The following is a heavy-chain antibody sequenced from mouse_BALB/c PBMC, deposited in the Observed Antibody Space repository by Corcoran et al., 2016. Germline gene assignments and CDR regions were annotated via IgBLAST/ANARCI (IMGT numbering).Heavy chain of an antibody. CDR1: GYTITSGYY. D-gene: IGHD2-1*01. Sequence: DVQLQESGPGLVKPSQSLSLTCSVTGYTITSGYYWNWIRQFPGNKLEWMGYISYDGSNNYNPSLKNRISITRDTSKNQFFLKLNSVTTEDTATYYGSSGNYWYFDVWGAGTTVTVSS. CDR2: ISYDGSN. V-gene: IGHV3-6*02. J-gene: IGHJ1*01. CDR3: SSGNYWYFDV.